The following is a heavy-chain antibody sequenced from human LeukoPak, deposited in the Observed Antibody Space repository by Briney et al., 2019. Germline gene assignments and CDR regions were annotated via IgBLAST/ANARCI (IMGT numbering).Heavy chain of an antibody. Sequence: GGSLRLSCAASGFTFSSYGMHWVRQAPGKGLEWVAFIRYDGSNKYYADSVKGRFTISRDNSKNTLYLQMNSLRAEDTAVYYCAKVESAGLLVGIAAAGSAYAFDYWGQGTLVTVSS. D-gene: IGHD6-13*01. CDR3: AKVESAGLLVGIAAAGSAYAFDY. CDR2: IRYDGSNK. V-gene: IGHV3-30*02. CDR1: GFTFSSYG. J-gene: IGHJ4*02.